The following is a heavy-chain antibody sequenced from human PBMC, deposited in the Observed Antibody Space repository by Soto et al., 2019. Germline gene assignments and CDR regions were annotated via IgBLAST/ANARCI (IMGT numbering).Heavy chain of an antibody. V-gene: IGHV3-48*03. J-gene: IGHJ4*02. D-gene: IGHD3-3*01. CDR2: ISSGGTTI. Sequence: GGSLRLSCADSGFTFSSYEMNWVRQAPGKGLEWVSYISSGGTTIYYADSVKGRFTISRDSAKNSLYLQMNSLRAEDTAIYYCARALDFWSVYLPDWGQGTLVTVSS. CDR1: GFTFSSYE. CDR3: ARALDFWSVYLPD.